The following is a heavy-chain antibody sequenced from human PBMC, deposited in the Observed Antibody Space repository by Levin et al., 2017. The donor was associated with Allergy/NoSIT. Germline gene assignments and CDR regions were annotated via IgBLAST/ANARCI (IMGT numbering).Heavy chain of an antibody. CDR2: ISTRSEYI. V-gene: IGHV3-23*01. Sequence: AGGSLRLSCAPSGFTFSSSAMSWVRQAPGKGLEWVSAISTRSEYIFYADSVKGRFTISRDNSNNRLYLQMSSLRVEDTAVYYCAKGGLQLGYSFDSWGQGALVTVSS. D-gene: IGHD6-13*01. CDR3: AKGGLQLGYSFDS. CDR1: GFTFSSSA. J-gene: IGHJ4*02.